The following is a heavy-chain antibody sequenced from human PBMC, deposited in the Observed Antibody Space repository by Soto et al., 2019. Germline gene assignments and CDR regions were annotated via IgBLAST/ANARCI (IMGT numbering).Heavy chain of an antibody. D-gene: IGHD1-26*01. Sequence: SQTLSLTCVISGDNVSSNSAAWNWIRQSPSRGLEWLARTYYTSKWYNDYAVSVKSRITINADTSKNQFSLQLNSVTPEDTAVYYCARVSIIGSYSHFDYWGQGTLVTVSS. V-gene: IGHV6-1*01. CDR2: TYYTSKWYN. J-gene: IGHJ4*01. CDR3: ARVSIIGSYSHFDY. CDR1: GDNVSSNSAA.